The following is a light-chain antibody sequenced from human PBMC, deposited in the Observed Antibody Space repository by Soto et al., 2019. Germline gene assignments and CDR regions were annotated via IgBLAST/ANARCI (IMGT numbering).Light chain of an antibody. CDR3: SSYTTSDSYV. CDR1: SSDVGGYNY. CDR2: EVS. Sequence: PGQSITIACTGTSSDVGGYNYVSWYQQHPGKAPKVMIYEVSHRPSGVSDRFSGSKSGNTASLTISGLQAEDEADYYCSSYTTSDSYVFGTGTKVTVL. J-gene: IGLJ1*01. V-gene: IGLV2-14*01.